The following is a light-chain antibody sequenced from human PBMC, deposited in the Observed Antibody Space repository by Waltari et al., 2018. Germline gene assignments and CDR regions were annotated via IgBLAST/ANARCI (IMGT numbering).Light chain of an antibody. J-gene: IGKJ2*01. Sequence: PGDRATLSCGASQSVRSHFLAWYQQKPGLAPRLLIYDASSRATGVPDRFSGSGSGTDFTLTINALEPEDFAVYYCQQGSSAPYTFGQVTKLEI. CDR3: QQGSSAPYT. CDR1: QSVRSHF. CDR2: DAS. V-gene: IGKV3D-20*01.